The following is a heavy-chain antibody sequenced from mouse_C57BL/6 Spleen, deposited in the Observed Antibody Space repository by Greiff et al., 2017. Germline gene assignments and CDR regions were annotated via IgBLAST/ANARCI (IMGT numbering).Heavy chain of an antibody. J-gene: IGHJ4*01. CDR3: ARSGNYYGSSAYAMYY. V-gene: IGHV1-19*01. CDR2: INPYNGGT. D-gene: IGHD1-1*01. Sequence: EVKLQQSGPVLVKPGASVKMSCKASGYTFTDYYMNWVKQSHGKSLEWIGVINPYNGGTSYNQKFKGKATLTVDKSSSTAYMELNSLTSEDSAVYYCARSGNYYGSSAYAMYYWGQGPSVTVSS. CDR1: GYTFTDYY.